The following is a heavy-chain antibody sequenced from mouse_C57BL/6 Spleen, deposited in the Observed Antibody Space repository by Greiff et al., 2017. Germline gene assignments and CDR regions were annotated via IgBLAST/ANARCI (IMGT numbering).Heavy chain of an antibody. Sequence: QVQLQQSGAELVRPGTSVKVSCKASGYAFTNYLIEWVKQRPGQGLEWIGVINPGSGGTNYNEKFKGKATLTADKSSSTAYMQLSSLTSEDSAVYFCAREDYGIPFDYSGQGTTLTVSS. J-gene: IGHJ2*01. CDR3: AREDYGIPFDY. CDR2: INPGSGGT. V-gene: IGHV1-54*01. D-gene: IGHD1-1*01. CDR1: GYAFTNYL.